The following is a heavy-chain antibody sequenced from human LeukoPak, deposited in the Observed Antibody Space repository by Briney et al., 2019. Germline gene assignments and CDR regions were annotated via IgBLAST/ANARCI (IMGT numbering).Heavy chain of an antibody. Sequence: ASVKVSCKASGYTFTSHYIYWVRQAPGQGLEWMGIINPSGGSTNYAQKFQGRVTMTRDTSTSTVYMELSSLRSDDTAVYYCARGPRITLVRGGQWYFYMDVWGKGTTVTVPS. CDR3: ARGPRITLVRGGQWYFYMDV. D-gene: IGHD3-10*01. CDR2: INPSGGST. J-gene: IGHJ6*03. V-gene: IGHV1-46*01. CDR1: GYTFTSHY.